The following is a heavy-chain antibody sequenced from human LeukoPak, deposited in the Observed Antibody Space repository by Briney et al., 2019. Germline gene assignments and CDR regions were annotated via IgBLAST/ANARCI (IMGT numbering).Heavy chain of an antibody. V-gene: IGHV4-59*01. CDR2: IYYSGST. J-gene: IGHJ4*02. CDR3: ARGGSGWLID. Sequence: SSETLSPTCTVSGGSISSYYWSWIRQPPGKGLEWIGYIYYSGSTNYNPSLKSRVTISVDTSRNQFSLKLSSVTAADTAVYYCARGGSGWLIDWGQGTLVTVSS. D-gene: IGHD6-19*01. CDR1: GGSISSYY.